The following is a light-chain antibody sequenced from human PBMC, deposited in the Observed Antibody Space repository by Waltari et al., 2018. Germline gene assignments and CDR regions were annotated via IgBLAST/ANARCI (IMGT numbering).Light chain of an antibody. CDR1: QSISTH. CDR3: QQSYTSPQT. V-gene: IGKV1-39*01. J-gene: IGKJ4*01. Sequence: DIQVTQSPSSLSASEGDRVTITCRTSQSISTHLNWYQQRPGKAPRLLIYAASLLQNGVPSRFSGSGSGTDFTLTISSLEPEDFATYFCQQSYTSPQTFGGGTKVEIK. CDR2: AAS.